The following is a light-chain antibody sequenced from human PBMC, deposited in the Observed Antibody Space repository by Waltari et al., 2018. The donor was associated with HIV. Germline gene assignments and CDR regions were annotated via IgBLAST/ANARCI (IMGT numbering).Light chain of an antibody. CDR3: QQYYSTPWT. J-gene: IGKJ1*01. CDR1: QNILYRSNNKNY. CDR2: WAS. V-gene: IGKV4-1*01. Sequence: DIVMTQSPDSLVVSLGERATINCKSSQNILYRSNNKNYLAWYQQKPGQPPKLLTYWASTRKAAVPARFSGSGSGRNFTPTISSLQAEDVSVYYCQQYYSTPWTFGQGTKVEIK.